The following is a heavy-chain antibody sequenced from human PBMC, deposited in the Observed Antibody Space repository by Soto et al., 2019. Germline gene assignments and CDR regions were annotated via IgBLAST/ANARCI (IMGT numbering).Heavy chain of an antibody. D-gene: IGHD3-10*01. V-gene: IGHV4-59*01. CDR3: ARESYFGSGATVVAY. CDR2: IYYSGTT. J-gene: IGHJ4*02. CDR1: GGSITGYY. Sequence: SETLSLTSTVSGGSITGYYWSWIRQPPGKGLEWIGYIYYSGTTSYNPSLYSRVTMSVDTSKNQFSLKVNSVTAADTAVYYCARESYFGSGATVVAYWGKGTLVTVSS.